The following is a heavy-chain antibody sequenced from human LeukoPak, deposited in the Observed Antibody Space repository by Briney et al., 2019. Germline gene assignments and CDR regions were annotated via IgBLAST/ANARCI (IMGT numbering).Heavy chain of an antibody. CDR2: INHSGST. CDR1: GGSFSGYY. V-gene: IGHV4-34*01. CDR3: ARPGDTSGYFYYLDY. J-gene: IGHJ4*02. D-gene: IGHD3-22*01. Sequence: SETPSLTCAVYGGSFSGYYWSWIRQPPGKGLEWIGEINHSGSTNYNATLKSRDTISVDTSKAQFSLKLSSVTAADSGVYYCARPGDTSGYFYYLDYWGQGILVTVSS.